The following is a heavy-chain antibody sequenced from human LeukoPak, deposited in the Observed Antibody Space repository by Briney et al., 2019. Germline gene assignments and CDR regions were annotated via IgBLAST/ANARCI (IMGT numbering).Heavy chain of an antibody. D-gene: IGHD3-10*01. Sequence: SQTLSLTFALSGDSVSSNSAAWNWIRQSPSRGLEWLGSTYYRSKWYNDYAVSVKSRITINPDTSKNQFSLQLNSVTPEDTAVYYCARDPWYGSKGMDVWGQGTTVTVSS. CDR1: GDSVSSNSAA. CDR2: TYYRSKWYN. V-gene: IGHV6-1*01. CDR3: ARDPWYGSKGMDV. J-gene: IGHJ6*02.